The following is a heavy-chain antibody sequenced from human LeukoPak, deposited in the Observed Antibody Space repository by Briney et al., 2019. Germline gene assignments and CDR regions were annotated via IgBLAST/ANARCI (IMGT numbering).Heavy chain of an antibody. Sequence: SETLSLTCTVSGGSISSYYWSWIRQPPGKGLEWIGYIYYSGSTNYNPSLRSRVTISVDTSKNQFSLKLSSVTAADTAVYYCARMPCTNGVCDYNWFDPWGQGTLVTVSS. V-gene: IGHV4-59*01. CDR3: ARMPCTNGVCDYNWFDP. J-gene: IGHJ5*02. CDR2: IYYSGST. D-gene: IGHD2-8*01. CDR1: GGSISSYY.